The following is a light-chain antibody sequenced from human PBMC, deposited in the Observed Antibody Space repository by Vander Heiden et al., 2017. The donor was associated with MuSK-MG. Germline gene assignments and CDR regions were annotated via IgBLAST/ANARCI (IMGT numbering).Light chain of an antibody. CDR1: QSVSSK. Sequence: EIVMKQSPATLSVSPGGRATLSCRASQSVSSKLAWYQQKPGQAPRLLFYGASTRATGLPARFSGSGSGTEFTLTISSPQSEDLAVYYCQQHDNWPPTFGQGTKVEIK. J-gene: IGKJ1*01. V-gene: IGKV3-15*01. CDR3: QQHDNWPPT. CDR2: GAS.